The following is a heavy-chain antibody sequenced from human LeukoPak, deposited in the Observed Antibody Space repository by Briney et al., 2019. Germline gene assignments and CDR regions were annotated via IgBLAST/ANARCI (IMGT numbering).Heavy chain of an antibody. CDR3: AKDQLAYNWFDP. Sequence: GRSLRLSCAASGFTFSSYGMHWVRQAPGKGLEWVAVISYDGSNKYYADSVKGRFTISRDNSKNTLYLQMNSLRAEDTAVYYCAKDQLAYNWFDPWGQGTLVTVSS. CDR1: GFTFSSYG. CDR2: ISYDGSNK. J-gene: IGHJ5*02. V-gene: IGHV3-30*18.